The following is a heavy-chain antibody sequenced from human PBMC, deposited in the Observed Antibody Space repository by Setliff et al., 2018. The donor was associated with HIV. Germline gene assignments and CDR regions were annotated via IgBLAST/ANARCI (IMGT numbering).Heavy chain of an antibody. J-gene: IGHJ4*02. D-gene: IGHD3-16*02. CDR3: ARRRFYNSLWGSYRDTQRAYFDY. V-gene: IGHV4-34*01. Sequence: PSETLSLTCAVYGGSFKNYFWSWIRQPPGKGLEWIGDINDSGSTNYNPSLEYRVTISVDASKNQFSLKVTNVTATDTAVYSCARRRFYNSLWGSYRDTQRAYFDYWGQGNLVIVSS. CDR1: GGSFKNYF. CDR2: INDSGST.